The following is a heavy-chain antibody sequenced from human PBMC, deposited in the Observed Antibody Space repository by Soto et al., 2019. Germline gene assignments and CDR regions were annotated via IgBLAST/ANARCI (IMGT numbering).Heavy chain of an antibody. D-gene: IGHD5-12*01. Sequence: QVQLVQSGAEVKKPGASVKVSCKASGYTFTSYYMHWVRQAPGQGLEWMGIINPSGGSTSYAQKFQGGVTMTRDTSTSTVYRELSSLRSEETAGYYCARVDIDYYGSAVWGQGTTVTVSS. CDR3: ARVDIDYYGSAV. V-gene: IGHV1-46*01. CDR1: GYTFTSYY. CDR2: INPSGGST. J-gene: IGHJ6*02.